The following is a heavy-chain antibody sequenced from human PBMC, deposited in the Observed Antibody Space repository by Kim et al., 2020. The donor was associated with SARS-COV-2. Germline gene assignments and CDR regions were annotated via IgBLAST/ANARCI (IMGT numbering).Heavy chain of an antibody. V-gene: IGHV3-48*03. CDR3: ARVSRKDVGAFDC. CDR1: GFTFSNYE. Sequence: GGSLRLSCAASGFTFSNYEMNWVRQAPGKGLEWVSYIDSRGSTIYYGDSVKGRFSISRDNAKNSLYLQMNSLRAEDTAVYNCARVSRKDVGAFDCWGQGTLVTVSS. CDR2: IDSRGSTI. D-gene: IGHD1-26*01. J-gene: IGHJ4*02.